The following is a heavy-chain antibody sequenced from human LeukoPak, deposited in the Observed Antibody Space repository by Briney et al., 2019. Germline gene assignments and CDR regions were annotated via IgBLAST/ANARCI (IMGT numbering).Heavy chain of an antibody. CDR3: VRDSNLSFDY. V-gene: IGHV3-74*01. CDR2: ISTDGTVT. Sequence: PGGSLRLSCEASGLTLSPYWMHWVRQAPGKGLEWVSHISTDGTVTTYADSVKGRFTISRDNAKSTLYLQMNSLRAEDTAVYYCVRDSNLSFDYWGQGSLATVSS. J-gene: IGHJ4*02. CDR1: GLTLSPYW. D-gene: IGHD2/OR15-2a*01.